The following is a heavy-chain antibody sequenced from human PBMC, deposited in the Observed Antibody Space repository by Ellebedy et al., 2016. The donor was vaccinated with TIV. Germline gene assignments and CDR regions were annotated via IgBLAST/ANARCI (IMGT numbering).Heavy chain of an antibody. D-gene: IGHD4-17*01. Sequence: ASVTVSCXASRGTFSSYAISWVRQAPRQGLEWMGGIIPIFGTANYAQKFQGRVTITADKSTSTAYMELSSLRSEDTAVYYCAYGRSTVTLSYYYYGMDVWGQGTTVTVSS. CDR3: AYGRSTVTLSYYYYGMDV. CDR2: IIPIFGTA. V-gene: IGHV1-69*06. J-gene: IGHJ6*02. CDR1: RGTFSSYA.